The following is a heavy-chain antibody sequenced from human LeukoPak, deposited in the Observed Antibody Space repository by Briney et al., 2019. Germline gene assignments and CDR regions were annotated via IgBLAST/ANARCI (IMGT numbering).Heavy chain of an antibody. CDR1: GYTFTGYY. J-gene: IGHJ6*03. Sequence: ASVKVSCKASGYTFTGYYMHWVRQAPGQGLEWMGWINPNSGGTNYAQKVQGRVTMTRDTSISTAYMELSRLRSDDTAVYYCAVGYSSGWYYYYYMDVWGKGTTVTVSS. D-gene: IGHD6-19*01. CDR3: AVGYSSGWYYYYYMDV. CDR2: INPNSGGT. V-gene: IGHV1-2*02.